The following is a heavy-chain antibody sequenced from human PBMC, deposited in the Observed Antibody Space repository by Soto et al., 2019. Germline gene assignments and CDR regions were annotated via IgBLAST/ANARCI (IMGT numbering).Heavy chain of an antibody. CDR3: ARGPDYGDSKLVAFDI. Sequence: ASVKVSCKASGYTFTSYGISWVRQAPGQGLEWIGWISAYNGNTNYAQKLQGRVTMTTDTSTSTAYMELRSLRSDDTAVYYCARGPDYGDSKLVAFDIWGQGTMVTVSS. V-gene: IGHV1-18*01. CDR1: GYTFTSYG. CDR2: ISAYNGNT. J-gene: IGHJ3*02. D-gene: IGHD4-17*01.